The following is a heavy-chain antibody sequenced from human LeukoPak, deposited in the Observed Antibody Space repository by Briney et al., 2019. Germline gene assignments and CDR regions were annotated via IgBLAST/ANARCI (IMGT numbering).Heavy chain of an antibody. CDR1: GFTFSSYW. CDR3: ARGRPHGNDY. J-gene: IGHJ4*02. V-gene: IGHV3-74*01. D-gene: IGHD4-23*01. Sequence: GGSLRLSCAASGFTFSSYWMNWVRQAPGKGQVWVSRIASDGSSTTYADSVKGRFSISRDNAKNTLYLQMNSLRVEDTAVYYCARGRPHGNDYWGQGTLVTVSS. CDR2: IASDGSST.